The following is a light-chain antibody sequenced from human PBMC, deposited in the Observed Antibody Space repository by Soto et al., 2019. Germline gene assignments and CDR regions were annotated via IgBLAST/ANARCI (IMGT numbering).Light chain of an antibody. J-gene: IGKJ5*01. CDR3: QQYGSSAPIT. V-gene: IGKV3-20*01. CDR1: QSVSSNY. Sequence: EIVLTQSPGTLSLSPGERATLSCRASQSVSSNYLAWYQQKPGQAPSLLIYDASSRATGIPDRFSGSGSGTYFTLTISRLEPEDFAMYYCQQYGSSAPITFGQGTRLEIE. CDR2: DAS.